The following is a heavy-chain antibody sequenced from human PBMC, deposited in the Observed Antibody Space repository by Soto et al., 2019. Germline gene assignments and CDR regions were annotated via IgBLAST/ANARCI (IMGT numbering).Heavy chain of an antibody. Sequence: SETLSLTCAVSGYSISSGYYWGWIRQPPGKGLEWIGSIYHSGSTYYNPSLKSRVTISVDTSKNQFSLKLSSVTAADTAVYYCARDLGSSGYYLPFDYWGQGTLVTVSS. CDR2: IYHSGST. D-gene: IGHD3-22*01. CDR1: GYSISSGYY. CDR3: ARDLGSSGYYLPFDY. V-gene: IGHV4-38-2*02. J-gene: IGHJ4*02.